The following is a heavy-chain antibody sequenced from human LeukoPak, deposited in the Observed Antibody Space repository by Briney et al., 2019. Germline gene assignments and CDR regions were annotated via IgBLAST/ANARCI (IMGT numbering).Heavy chain of an antibody. CDR1: GVSISSTSYY. CDR3: AKAGVRYFDSSGLYAFDF. Sequence: SETLSLTRAVSGVSISSTSYYWAWIRQPPGKGLEWIGTIYYSGSTYHNPFLKSRVTLSVDTSRNQFSLRLSSVDAADTAVYYCAKAGVRYFDSSGLYAFDFWGQGTTVTVSS. CDR2: IYYSGST. V-gene: IGHV4-39*01. J-gene: IGHJ3*01. D-gene: IGHD3-22*01.